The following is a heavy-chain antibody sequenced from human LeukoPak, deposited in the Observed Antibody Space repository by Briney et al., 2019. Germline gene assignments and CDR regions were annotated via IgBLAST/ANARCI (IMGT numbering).Heavy chain of an antibody. D-gene: IGHD6-6*01. J-gene: IGHJ4*02. V-gene: IGHV4-39*02. CDR1: GGSISSSSYY. CDR3: AREGGYSSSSVAYFDY. Sequence: PSETLSLTCTVSGGSISSSSYYWGWIRQPPGKGLEWIGSIYYSGSTYYNPSLKSRVTISVDTSKNQFSLKLRSVTAADTAVYYCAREGGYSSSSVAYFDYWGQGTLVTVSS. CDR2: IYYSGST.